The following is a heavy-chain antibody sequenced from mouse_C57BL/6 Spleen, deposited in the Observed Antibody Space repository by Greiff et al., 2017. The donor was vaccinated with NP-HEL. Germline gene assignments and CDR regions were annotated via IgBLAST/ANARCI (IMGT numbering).Heavy chain of an antibody. CDR1: GYTFTGYW. Sequence: QVQLQQSGAELMKPGASVKLSCKATGYTFTGYWIEWVKQRPGHGLEWIGEILPGSGSTNYNAKFKGKATFTADTSSNTAYMQLSSLTTEDSAIYYCARVAPTYGSSYNWYFDVWGTGTTVTVSS. J-gene: IGHJ1*03. CDR3: ARVAPTYGSSYNWYFDV. V-gene: IGHV1-9*01. D-gene: IGHD1-1*01. CDR2: ILPGSGST.